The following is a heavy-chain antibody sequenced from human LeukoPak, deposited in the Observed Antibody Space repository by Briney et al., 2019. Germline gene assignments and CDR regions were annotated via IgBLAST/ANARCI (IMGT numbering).Heavy chain of an antibody. CDR2: IIPIFGTA. D-gene: IGHD2-15*01. J-gene: IGHJ3*02. Sequence: GASVKVSCKASGGTFSSYAISWVRQAPGQGLEWMGGIIPIFGTANYAQKFQGRVTITADESTSTAYMELSSLRSDDTAVYYCARGAGWPDAFDIWGQGTMVTVSS. CDR3: ARGAGWPDAFDI. V-gene: IGHV1-69*13. CDR1: GGTFSSYA.